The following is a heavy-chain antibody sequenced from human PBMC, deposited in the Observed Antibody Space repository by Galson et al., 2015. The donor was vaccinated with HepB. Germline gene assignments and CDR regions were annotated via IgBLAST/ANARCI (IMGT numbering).Heavy chain of an antibody. V-gene: IGHV3-30*18. D-gene: IGHD3-16*02. CDR1: GFTFSSYG. CDR2: ISCDGSNK. CDR3: AKAPGIPGFGGVIG. Sequence: SLRLSCAASGFTFSSYGMHWVRQAPGKGLEWVAVISCDGSNKYYADSVKGRFTISRDNSKNTLYLQMNSLRAEDTAVYYCAKAPGIPGFGGVIGWGQGTLVTVSS. J-gene: IGHJ4*02.